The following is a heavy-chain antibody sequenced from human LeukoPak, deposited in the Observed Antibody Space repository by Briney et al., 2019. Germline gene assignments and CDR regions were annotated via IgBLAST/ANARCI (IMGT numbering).Heavy chain of an antibody. CDR2: IYYSGST. CDR1: GGSISSYY. Sequence: SETLSLTCTVSGGSISSYYWSWIRQPPGKGLEWIGYIYYSGSTNYNPSLKSRATISVDTSKNQFSLKLSSVTAADTAVYYCARHGPSIVVVPAALPYYFDYWGQGTLVTVSS. V-gene: IGHV4-59*08. CDR3: ARHGPSIVVVPAALPYYFDY. D-gene: IGHD2-2*01. J-gene: IGHJ4*02.